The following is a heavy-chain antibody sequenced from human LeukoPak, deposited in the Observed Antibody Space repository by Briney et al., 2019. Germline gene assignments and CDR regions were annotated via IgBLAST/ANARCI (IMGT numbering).Heavy chain of an antibody. Sequence: MPSETLSLTCTASGGPISSSGYYWGWIRQPPGKGLEWIASINYSGTTYYNPSLKSRVTISEDRSKNQFSLKLSSVTAADTAVYYRARLRDGRWLLEYWGQGTLVTVSS. CDR1: GGPISSSGYY. D-gene: IGHD5-24*01. CDR3: ARLRDGRWLLEY. CDR2: INYSGTT. V-gene: IGHV4-39*01. J-gene: IGHJ4*02.